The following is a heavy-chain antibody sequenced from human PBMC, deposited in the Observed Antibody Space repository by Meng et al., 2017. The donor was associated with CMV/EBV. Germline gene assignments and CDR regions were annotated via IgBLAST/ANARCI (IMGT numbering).Heavy chain of an antibody. CDR1: GDSIRSSSYY. CDR3: ARVNAASKYH. V-gene: IGHV4-39*07. D-gene: IGHD6-25*01. Sequence: SETRSLTCTVSGDSIRSSSYYWGWVRQPPGKGLEWIGGIHYSGSTYYNPTLKSPVTISLDTSKNQFSLRLTSVTAADTAIYFCARVNAASKYHWGPGILVTVSS. J-gene: IGHJ4*02. CDR2: IHYSGST.